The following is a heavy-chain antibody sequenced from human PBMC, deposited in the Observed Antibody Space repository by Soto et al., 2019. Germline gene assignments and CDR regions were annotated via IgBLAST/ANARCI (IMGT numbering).Heavy chain of an antibody. CDR1: GFTFSAYA. CDR3: ARDWDIVILSVPIPNYNYGMDV. D-gene: IGHD2-15*01. Sequence: GGSLRLSCEGSGFTFSAYAMNWVRQAPGKGLEWVSYISSRSDTLYYADSVKGRFTISRDNAKNSVYLQVNNLRDEDTAVYYCARDWDIVILSVPIPNYNYGMDVWGQGTTVTVSS. J-gene: IGHJ6*02. V-gene: IGHV3-48*02. CDR2: ISSRSDTL.